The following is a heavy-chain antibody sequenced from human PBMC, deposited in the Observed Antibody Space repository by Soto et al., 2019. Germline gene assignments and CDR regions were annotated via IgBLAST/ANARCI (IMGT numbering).Heavy chain of an antibody. Sequence: GGSLRLSCAASGFTFSSYGMHWVRQAPGKGLEWVAVISYDGSNKYYADSVKGRFTISRDNSKNTLYLQMNSLRAEDTAVYYCAKDRAPRYSSSSPCDYWGQGTLVTVSS. CDR1: GFTFSSYG. V-gene: IGHV3-30*18. J-gene: IGHJ4*02. CDR3: AKDRAPRYSSSSPCDY. D-gene: IGHD6-6*01. CDR2: ISYDGSNK.